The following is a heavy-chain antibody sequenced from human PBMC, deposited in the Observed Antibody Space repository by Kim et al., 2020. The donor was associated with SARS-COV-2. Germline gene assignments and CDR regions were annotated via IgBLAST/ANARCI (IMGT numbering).Heavy chain of an antibody. D-gene: IGHD3-22*01. CDR1: GFTFSSYS. J-gene: IGHJ6*02. CDR3: AREGALRALVVVISPYYYYGMDV. CDR2: ISSSSSYI. Sequence: GGSLRLSCAASGFTFSSYSMNWVRQAPGKGLEWVSSISSSSSYIYYADSVKGRFTISRDNAKNSLYLQMNSLRAEDTAVYYCAREGALRALVVVISPYYYYGMDVWGQGTTVTVSS. V-gene: IGHV3-21*01.